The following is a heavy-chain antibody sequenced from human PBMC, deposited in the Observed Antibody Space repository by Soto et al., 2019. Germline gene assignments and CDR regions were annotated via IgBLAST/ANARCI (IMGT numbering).Heavy chain of an antibody. J-gene: IGHJ6*02. V-gene: IGHV1-18*01. D-gene: IGHD3-16*01. Sequence: QVQLEQSGDEVKKPGASVKVSCKASGYIFVNYGIAWVRQAPGQGLEWLGWISAYTGNTYYSTKVQGRLTLTTDTSSSTAFMVLGSLTSADTAVYYCAMVDLYVPPTPQDVWGQGTTVTVSS. CDR2: ISAYTGNT. CDR3: AMVDLYVPPTPQDV. CDR1: GYIFVNYG.